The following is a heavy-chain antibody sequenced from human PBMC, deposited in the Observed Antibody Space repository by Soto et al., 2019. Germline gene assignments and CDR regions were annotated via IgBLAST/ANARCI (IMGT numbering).Heavy chain of an antibody. Sequence: GGSLRLSCAASGFTFSSYAMHWVRQAPGKGLEWMAVISYDGGMKYYADSVKGRFTISRDNSKNTLYLQMNSLRAEDTAVYYCAVGRRGFGELVLSRMSHRIISHNGWDYWGQGT. J-gene: IGHJ4*02. CDR1: GFTFSSYA. CDR2: ISYDGGMK. D-gene: IGHD3-10*01. CDR3: AVGRRGFGELVLSRMSHRIISHNGWDY. V-gene: IGHV3-30-3*01.